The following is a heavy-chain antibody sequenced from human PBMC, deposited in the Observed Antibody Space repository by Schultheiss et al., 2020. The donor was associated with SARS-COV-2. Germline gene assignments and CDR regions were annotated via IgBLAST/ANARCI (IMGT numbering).Heavy chain of an antibody. CDR1: GYTFTGYY. V-gene: IGHV1-2*02. CDR2: INPNSGGT. D-gene: IGHD5-18*01. J-gene: IGHJ4*02. CDR3: ARDPGWIQLWAALFDY. Sequence: ASVKVSCKASGYTFTGYYMHWVRQAPGQGLEWMGWINPNSGGTNYAQKFQGRVTMTRDTSIGTAYMELSRLRSDDTAVYYCARDPGWIQLWAALFDYWGQGTLVTVSS.